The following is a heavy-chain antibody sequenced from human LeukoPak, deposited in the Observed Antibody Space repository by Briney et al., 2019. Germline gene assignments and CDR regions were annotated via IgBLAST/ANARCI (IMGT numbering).Heavy chain of an antibody. D-gene: IGHD6-13*01. V-gene: IGHV1-69*04. Sequence: ASVKVSCKASGGTFSSYAISWVRQAPGQGLEWMGRIIPILGIANYAQKFQGRVTITADKSTSTAYMELSSLRSEDTAVYYCARDRTLGMAAAHEGSPDPWGQGTLVTVSS. CDR2: IIPILGIA. CDR1: GGTFSSYA. J-gene: IGHJ5*02. CDR3: ARDRTLGMAAAHEGSPDP.